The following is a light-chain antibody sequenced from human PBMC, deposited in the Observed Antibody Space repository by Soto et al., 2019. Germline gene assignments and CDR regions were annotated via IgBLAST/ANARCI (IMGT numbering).Light chain of an antibody. J-gene: IGKJ1*01. V-gene: IGKV1-5*01. Sequence: DIQMTQSPSTLSASVGDRVTITCRASQSISSWLAWYQQKPGKAPKLLIYDASSLESGIPSRFSGSGSGTEFTLTISSLQPDDFATYYCQQYNSYRWTFGQGTKV. CDR3: QQYNSYRWT. CDR1: QSISSW. CDR2: DAS.